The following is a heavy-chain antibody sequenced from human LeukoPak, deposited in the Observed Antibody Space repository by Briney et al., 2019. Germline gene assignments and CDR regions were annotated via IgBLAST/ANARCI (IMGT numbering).Heavy chain of an antibody. Sequence: SQTLSLTCTVSGGSISSGGYYWSWIRQHPGKGLEWIGYIYYSGSTYYNPSLKSRVTISVDTSKNQFSLKLSSVTAADTAVYYCARVGDIVVVPAGAMDVWGKGTTVTVSS. CDR1: GGSISSGGYY. J-gene: IGHJ6*03. D-gene: IGHD2-2*01. CDR3: ARVGDIVVVPAGAMDV. CDR2: IYYSGST. V-gene: IGHV4-31*03.